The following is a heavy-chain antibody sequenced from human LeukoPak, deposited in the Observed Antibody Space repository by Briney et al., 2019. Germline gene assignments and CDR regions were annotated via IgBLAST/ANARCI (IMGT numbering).Heavy chain of an antibody. J-gene: IGHJ5*02. CDR2: ISVDNGNT. V-gene: IGHV1-18*01. CDR1: GFAFTNYA. Sequence: ASVKVSCKASGFAFTNYAISWVRQAPGQGLEWLAWISVDNGNTNYIRNLQGRVTLTTDTSTSTAYMELRNLRSDDTAVYYCARDSWARAYDIDHWGQGTLVTVSS. CDR3: ARDSWARAYDIDH. D-gene: IGHD5-12*01.